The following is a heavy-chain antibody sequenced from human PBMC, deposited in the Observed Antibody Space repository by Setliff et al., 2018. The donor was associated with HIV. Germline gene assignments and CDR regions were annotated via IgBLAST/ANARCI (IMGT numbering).Heavy chain of an antibody. V-gene: IGHV5-51*01. Sequence: PGESLKISCKGSGYSFTSYWIGWVRQMPGKGLEWMGIIYPGDSDTRYSPSFQGQVTISADKSISTAYLQWSSLKASDTAMYYCAKTQTVITVYGPFDSWGQGTPVTVSS. D-gene: IGHD4-4*01. J-gene: IGHJ4*02. CDR3: AKTQTVITVYGPFDS. CDR2: IYPGDSDT. CDR1: GYSFTSYW.